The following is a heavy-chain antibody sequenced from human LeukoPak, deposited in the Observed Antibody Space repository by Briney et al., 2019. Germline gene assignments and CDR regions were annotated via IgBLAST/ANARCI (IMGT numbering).Heavy chain of an antibody. V-gene: IGHV3-23*01. Sequence: GGSLRLSCAASGFSLTTYAMGWVRQAPGKGLEWVSVISDRGDSTYYADSVKGRFTISRDNSKNTLYLEVISLTAEDTAVYYCAKDDAWLRFGEWSQGTLVTVSS. CDR2: ISDRGDST. D-gene: IGHD3-10*01. J-gene: IGHJ4*02. CDR1: GFSLTTYA. CDR3: AKDDAWLRFGE.